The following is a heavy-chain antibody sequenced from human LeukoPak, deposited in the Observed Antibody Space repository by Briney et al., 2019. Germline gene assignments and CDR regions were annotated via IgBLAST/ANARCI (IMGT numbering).Heavy chain of an antibody. V-gene: IGHV1-2*02. CDR3: ARVRRYCSSTSCYVC. CDR1: GYTFTGYY. J-gene: IGHJ4*02. D-gene: IGHD2-2*01. Sequence: ASVTVSCKASGYTFTGYYMHWVRQAPGQGHEWMGWINPNSGGTNYAQKFQGRVTMTRETSIITAYMELSRLRSDDTAVYYCARVRRYCSSTSCYVCWGQGTLVTVSS. CDR2: INPNSGGT.